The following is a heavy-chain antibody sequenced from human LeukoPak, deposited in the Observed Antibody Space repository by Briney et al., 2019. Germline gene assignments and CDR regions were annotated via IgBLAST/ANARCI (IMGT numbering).Heavy chain of an antibody. J-gene: IGHJ6*02. V-gene: IGHV3-30*18. D-gene: IGHD6-19*01. CDR3: AKGYSSGWSSRYYYYYGMDV. CDR2: ILYDGSNK. CDR1: GFTFSSSG. Sequence: GGSLRLSCAASGFTFSSSGMHWVRQAPGKGLEWVAVILYDGSNKYYADSVKGRFTISRDNSKNTPYLQMKSLRAEDTAVYYCAKGYSSGWSSRYYYYYGMDVWGQGTTVTVSS.